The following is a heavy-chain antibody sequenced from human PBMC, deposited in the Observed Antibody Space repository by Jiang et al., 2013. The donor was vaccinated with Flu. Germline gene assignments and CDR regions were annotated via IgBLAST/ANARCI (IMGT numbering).Heavy chain of an antibody. CDR3: ARDWGWEPAVTPAWANDAFDI. CDR2: ISAYNGNT. V-gene: IGHV1-18*01. CDR1: GYTFTSYG. Sequence: GAEVKKPGASVKVSCKASGYTFTSYGISWVRQAPGQGLEWMGWISAYNGNTNYAQKLQGRVTMTTDTSTSTAYMELRSLRSDDTAVYYCARDWGWEPAVTPAWANDAFDIWGQGTMVTVSS. J-gene: IGHJ3*02. D-gene: IGHD4-23*01.